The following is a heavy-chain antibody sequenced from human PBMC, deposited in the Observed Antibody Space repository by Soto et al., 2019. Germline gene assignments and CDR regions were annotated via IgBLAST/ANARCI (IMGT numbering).Heavy chain of an antibody. D-gene: IGHD6-6*01. CDR3: ARLVIDSSQYYYYGMDV. Sequence: PGESLKISCKGSGYSFTSYWIGWVRQMPGKGLEWMGIIYPGDSDTRYSPSFQGQVTISADKSISTAYLQWSSLKASDTAMYYCARLVIDSSQYYYYGMDVGGQGTTVTVSS. V-gene: IGHV5-51*01. J-gene: IGHJ6*02. CDR1: GYSFTSYW. CDR2: IYPGDSDT.